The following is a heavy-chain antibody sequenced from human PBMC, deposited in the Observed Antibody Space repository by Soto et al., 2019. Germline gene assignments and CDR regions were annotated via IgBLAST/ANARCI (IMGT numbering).Heavy chain of an antibody. V-gene: IGHV3-15*01. CDR1: GFTFSNAW. Sequence: PGGSLRLSCAASGFTFSNAWMSWVRQAPGKGLEWVGRIKSKTDGGTTDYAALVKGRFTISRDDSKNTLYLQMNSLKTEDTAVYYCTTVPGFWSGYYTVWGQGTLVTVSS. J-gene: IGHJ4*02. D-gene: IGHD3-3*01. CDR2: IKSKTDGGTT. CDR3: TTVPGFWSGYYTV.